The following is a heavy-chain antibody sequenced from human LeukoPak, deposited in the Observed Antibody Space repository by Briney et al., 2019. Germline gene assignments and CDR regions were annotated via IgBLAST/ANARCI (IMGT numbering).Heavy chain of an antibody. CDR3: ARDYIVVVPAAISYYYYGMDV. CDR2: IWYDGSNK. Sequence: PGRSLRLSCAASGFTFSRYGMHWVRQAPGQGLEWVAVIWYDGSNKYYADSVKGRFTISRDNSKNTLYLQMNSLRAEDTAVYYCARDYIVVVPAAISYYYYGMDVWGQGTTVTVSS. V-gene: IGHV3-33*01. J-gene: IGHJ6*02. CDR1: GFTFSRYG. D-gene: IGHD2-2*01.